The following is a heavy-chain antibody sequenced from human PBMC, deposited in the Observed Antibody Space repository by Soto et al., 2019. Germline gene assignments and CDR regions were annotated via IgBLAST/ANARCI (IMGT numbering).Heavy chain of an antibody. CDR3: ARSDSSSWTVYYYGMDV. J-gene: IGHJ6*02. CDR1: GGTFSSYA. V-gene: IGHV1-69*12. D-gene: IGHD6-13*01. CDR2: IIPIFGTA. Sequence: QVQLVQSGAEVKKPGSSVKVFCKASGGTFSSYAISWVRQAPGQGLEWMGGIIPIFGTANYAQKFQGRVTITADESTSTAYMELSSLRSEDTAVYYCARSDSSSWTVYYYGMDVWGQGTTVTVSS.